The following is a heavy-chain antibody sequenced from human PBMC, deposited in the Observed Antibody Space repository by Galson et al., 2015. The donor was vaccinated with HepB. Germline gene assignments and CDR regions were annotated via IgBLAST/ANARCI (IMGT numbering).Heavy chain of an antibody. CDR2: VTGSGDTT. J-gene: IGHJ4*02. CDR1: GFTFSNYG. CDR3: AKMQGFSDY. V-gene: IGHV3-23*01. Sequence: SLRLSCAASGFTFSNYGMSWVRQAPGKGLEWVSAVTGSGDTTFYADSVKGRFTISRDNSRNTVLLQMNSLRAEDTAIYYCAKMQGFSDYWGQGTLVTVSS. D-gene: IGHD3-10*01.